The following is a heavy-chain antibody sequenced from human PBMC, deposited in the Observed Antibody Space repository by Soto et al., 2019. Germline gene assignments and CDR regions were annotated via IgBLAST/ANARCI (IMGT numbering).Heavy chain of an antibody. J-gene: IGHJ6*02. CDR3: ARPGIAAYYRGGLYYYYGMDV. Sequence: GESLKISCNGSGYSFTSYWISWVRQMPGKGLEWMGRIDPSDSYTNYSPSFQGHVTISADKSISTAYLQWSSLKASDTAMYYCARPGIAAYYRGGLYYYYGMDVWGQGTTVTVSS. CDR1: GYSFTSYW. CDR2: IDPSDSYT. V-gene: IGHV5-10-1*01. D-gene: IGHD6-13*01.